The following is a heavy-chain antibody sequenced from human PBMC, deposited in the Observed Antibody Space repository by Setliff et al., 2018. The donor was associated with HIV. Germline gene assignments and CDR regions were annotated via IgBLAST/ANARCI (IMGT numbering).Heavy chain of an antibody. V-gene: IGHV4-59*11. CDR2: ILYSGTT. Sequence: SETLSLTCTISGGSLSGHFWSWIRQPPGKGLEWIGSILYSGTTDYNPSLRSRLSISIDTSKAQFSLNLSSVTAADTAVYYCARGRTGHDYWGQGMLVTVSS. CDR1: GGSLSGHF. J-gene: IGHJ4*02. CDR3: ARGRTGHDY.